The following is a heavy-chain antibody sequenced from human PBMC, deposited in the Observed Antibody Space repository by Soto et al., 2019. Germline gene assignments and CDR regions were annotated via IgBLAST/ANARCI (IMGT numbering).Heavy chain of an antibody. CDR3: ATPGGASDY. J-gene: IGHJ4*02. D-gene: IGHD3-16*01. CDR1: GFNFRNFA. Sequence: QVQLVESGGGVVQPGRSLRLSCAASGFNFRNFAMHWVRQAPGRGLEWVAVLSYDRNNEYYADSVKGRFTISRDNSKNTLYLRMNSLRVEDTAVYYCATPGGASDYWGQGTLVTVSS. CDR2: LSYDRNNE. V-gene: IGHV3-30-3*01.